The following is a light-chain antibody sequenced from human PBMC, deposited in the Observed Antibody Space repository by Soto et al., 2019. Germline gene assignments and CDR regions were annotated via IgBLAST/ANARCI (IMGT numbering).Light chain of an antibody. CDR1: SSNIGRNT. CDR2: SNN. Sequence: QSVLTQAPSASETPGQRVTISCSGGSSNIGRNTVNWYQQLPGTAPKLLIYSNNRRPSGVPDRFSGSKSGTSASLAISGLQSEDVADYYCGGWDYSLTDHVFGTGNKATVL. V-gene: IGLV1-44*01. CDR3: GGWDYSLTDHV. J-gene: IGLJ1*01.